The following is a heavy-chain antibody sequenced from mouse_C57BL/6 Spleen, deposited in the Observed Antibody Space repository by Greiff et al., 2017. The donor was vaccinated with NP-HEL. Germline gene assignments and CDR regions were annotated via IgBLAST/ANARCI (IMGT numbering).Heavy chain of an antibody. Sequence: QVQLKQPGAELVKPGASVKLSCKASGYTFTSYWMQWVKQRPGQGLEWIGEIDPSDSYTNYNQKFKGKATLTVDTSSSTAYMQLSSLTSEDSAVYYCARSGSGGRGFAYWGQGTLVTVSA. CDR3: ARSGSGGRGFAY. D-gene: IGHD3-1*01. CDR2: IDPSDSYT. V-gene: IGHV1-50*01. J-gene: IGHJ3*01. CDR1: GYTFTSYW.